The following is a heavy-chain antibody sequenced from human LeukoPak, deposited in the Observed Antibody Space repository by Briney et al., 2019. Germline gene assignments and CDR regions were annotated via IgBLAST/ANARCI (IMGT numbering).Heavy chain of an antibody. V-gene: IGHV4-39*07. Sequence: SETLSLTCTVSGGSISSYYWSWIRQPPGKGLEWIGSIYYSGSTYYNPSLKSRVTISVDTSKNQFSLKLSSVTAADTAVYYCARVPHSVTLGAIFLHYFDYWGLGTLVTVSS. J-gene: IGHJ4*02. D-gene: IGHD3-3*02. CDR1: GGSISSYY. CDR3: ARVPHSVTLGAIFLHYFDY. CDR2: IYYSGST.